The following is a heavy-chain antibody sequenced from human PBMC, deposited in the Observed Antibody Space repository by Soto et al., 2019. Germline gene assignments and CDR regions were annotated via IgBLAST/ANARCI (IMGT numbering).Heavy chain of an antibody. CDR3: ARFYYDSSGYLPSPYYYYYGMDV. D-gene: IGHD3-22*01. Sequence: PGGSLRLSYASSGFTFSSYWMSWVRQAPGKGLEWVANLKQDGSEKYYVDSVKGRFTISRDNAKNSLYLQMNSLRAEDTAVYYCARFYYDSSGYLPSPYYYYYGMDVWGQGTTVTVSS. J-gene: IGHJ6*02. V-gene: IGHV3-7*04. CDR2: LKQDGSEK. CDR1: GFTFSSYW.